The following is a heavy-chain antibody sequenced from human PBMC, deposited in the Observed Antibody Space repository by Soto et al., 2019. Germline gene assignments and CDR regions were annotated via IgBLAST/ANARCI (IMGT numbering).Heavy chain of an antibody. D-gene: IGHD3-10*01. CDR2: ISAYNGNT. Sequence: ASVKVSCKASGYTFTSYGISWVRQPPGQGLEWMGWISAYNGNTNYAQKLQGRVTMTTDTSTSTAYMELRSLRSDDTAVYYCARVWGYYGSGSYYSFDYWGQGTLVTVSS. V-gene: IGHV1-18*01. J-gene: IGHJ4*02. CDR3: ARVWGYYGSGSYYSFDY. CDR1: GYTFTSYG.